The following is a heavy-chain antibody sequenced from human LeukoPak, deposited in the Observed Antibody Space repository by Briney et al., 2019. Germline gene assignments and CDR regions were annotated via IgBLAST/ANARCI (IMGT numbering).Heavy chain of an antibody. CDR3: AREYFETGTSTYYYYGMDV. Sequence: PGGSLRLSCAASGFTFSSCEMNWVRQAPGKGLEWVSYISSSGSTIYYADSVKGRFTISRDNAKNSLYLQTNSLRAEDTAVYYCAREYFETGTSTYYYYGMDVWGQGTTVTVSS. CDR1: GFTFSSCE. CDR2: ISSSGSTI. J-gene: IGHJ6*02. D-gene: IGHD1-7*01. V-gene: IGHV3-48*03.